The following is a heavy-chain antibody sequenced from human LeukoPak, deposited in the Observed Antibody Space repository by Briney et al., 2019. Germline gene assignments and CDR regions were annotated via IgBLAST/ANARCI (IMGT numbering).Heavy chain of an antibody. CDR1: GGTFSSYA. D-gene: IGHD2-2*01. CDR3: ARRYCSSTSCSTIFNWFDP. CDR2: IIPIFGTA. J-gene: IGHJ5*02. Sequence: SVKVSCKASGGTFSSYAISWVRQAPGQGLEWMGGIIPIFGTANYAQKFQGRVTITADESTSTAYMELSSLRSEDTAVYYCARRYCSSTSCSTIFNWFDPWGQGTLVTVSS. V-gene: IGHV1-69*13.